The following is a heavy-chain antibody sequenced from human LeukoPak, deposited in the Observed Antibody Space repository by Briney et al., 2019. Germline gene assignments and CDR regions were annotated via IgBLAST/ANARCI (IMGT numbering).Heavy chain of an antibody. D-gene: IGHD3-22*01. Sequence: GGSLRLSCAASGFTFSSNWMHWVRQAPGKGLEWVSSISSSSSYIYYADSVKGRFTISRDNAKNSLYLQMNSLRAEDTAVYYCARLYDGSAYHADHFDYWGQGTLVIVSS. V-gene: IGHV3-21*01. CDR1: GFTFSSNW. CDR3: ARLYDGSAYHADHFDY. CDR2: ISSSSSYI. J-gene: IGHJ4*02.